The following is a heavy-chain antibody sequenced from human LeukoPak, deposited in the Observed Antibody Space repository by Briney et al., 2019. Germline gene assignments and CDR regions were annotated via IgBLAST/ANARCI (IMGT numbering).Heavy chain of an antibody. CDR2: INPSGGST. CDR3: ARVKGYDSSGYIDDNWFDP. D-gene: IGHD3-22*01. J-gene: IGHJ5*02. Sequence: VASVKVSCKASGYTFTSYYMHWVRQAPGQGLEWMGIINPSGGSTSYAQKFQGRVTMTRDTSTSTVYMELSSLRSEDTAVYYCARVKGYDSSGYIDDNWFDPWGQGTLSPSPQ. CDR1: GYTFTSYY. V-gene: IGHV1-46*01.